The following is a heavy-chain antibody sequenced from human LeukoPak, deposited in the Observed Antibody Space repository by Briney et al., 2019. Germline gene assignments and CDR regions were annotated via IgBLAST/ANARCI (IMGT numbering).Heavy chain of an antibody. D-gene: IGHD1-26*01. J-gene: IGHJ4*02. Sequence: SETLSLTCTVSGGSISNSYWSWIRQLAGKGLEWIGRIYTSGSTNYNPSLKSRVTMSVDTSKNQFSLKLSSVTAADTAVYYCARDQEVGATRLYYFDYWGQGTLVTVSS. CDR1: GGSISNSY. V-gene: IGHV4-4*07. CDR2: IYTSGST. CDR3: ARDQEVGATRLYYFDY.